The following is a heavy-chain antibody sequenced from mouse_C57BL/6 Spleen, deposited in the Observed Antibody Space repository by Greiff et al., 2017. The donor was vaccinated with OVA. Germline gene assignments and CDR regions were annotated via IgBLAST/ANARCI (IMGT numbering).Heavy chain of an antibody. CDR2: IYPGDGDT. V-gene: IGHV1-80*01. CDR1: GYAFSSYW. D-gene: IGHD2-3*01. Sequence: QVQLKQSGAELVKPGASVKISCKASGYAFSSYWMNWVKQRPGKGLEWIGQIYPGDGDTNYNGKFKGKATLTADKSSSTAYMQLSSLTSEDSAVYFCARSVYDGYSNYFDYWGQGTTLTVSS. CDR3: ARSVYDGYSNYFDY. J-gene: IGHJ2*01.